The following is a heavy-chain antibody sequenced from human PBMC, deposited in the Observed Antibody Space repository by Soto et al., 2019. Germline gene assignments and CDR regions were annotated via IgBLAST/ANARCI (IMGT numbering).Heavy chain of an antibody. CDR3: AKDQGGGGSSSDY. CDR2: ISFDGSNK. D-gene: IGHD3-16*01. V-gene: IGHV3-30*18. J-gene: IGHJ4*02. Sequence: GGSLRLSCAASGFTFSTYGMHWVRQAPGKGLEWVAVISFDGSNKNYGDSVKGRFTISRDNSKNTLYLQMNSLRAEDTAVYYCAKDQGGGGSSSDYWGQGTRVTVSS. CDR1: GFTFSTYG.